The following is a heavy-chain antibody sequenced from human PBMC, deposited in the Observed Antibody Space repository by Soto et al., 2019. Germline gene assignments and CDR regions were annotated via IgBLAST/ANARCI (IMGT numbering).Heavy chain of an antibody. Sequence: ASVKVSCKASGYTFTGYYMHWVRQAPGQGLEWMGWINPNSGGTNYAQKFQGWVTMTRDTSISTAYMELSRLRSDDTAVYYCARAADPYCSGGSCHSDYWGQGTLVTVS. D-gene: IGHD2-15*01. J-gene: IGHJ4*02. CDR3: ARAADPYCSGGSCHSDY. CDR1: GYTFTGYY. V-gene: IGHV1-2*04. CDR2: INPNSGGT.